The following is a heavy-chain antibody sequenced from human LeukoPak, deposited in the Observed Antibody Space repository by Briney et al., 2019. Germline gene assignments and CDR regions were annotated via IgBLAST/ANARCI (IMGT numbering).Heavy chain of an antibody. CDR3: ARDDGEELAEYFQH. CDR1: GGTFSSYA. D-gene: IGHD1-7*01. J-gene: IGHJ1*01. Sequence: SVKVSCKSSGGTFSSYAISWVRRAPGQGLEWMGRIIPILGIANYAQKFQGRVTITADKSTSTAYMELSSLRSEDTAVYYCARDDGEELAEYFQHWGQGTLVTVSS. V-gene: IGHV1-69*04. CDR2: IIPILGIA.